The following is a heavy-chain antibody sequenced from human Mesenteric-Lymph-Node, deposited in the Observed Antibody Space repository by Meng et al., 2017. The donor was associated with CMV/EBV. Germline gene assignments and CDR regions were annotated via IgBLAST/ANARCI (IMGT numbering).Heavy chain of an antibody. V-gene: IGHV1-2*06. CDR1: GYTFSDYY. CDR3: ARDATHNWNYFDY. D-gene: IGHD3-3*01. Sequence: ASVKVSCKASGYTFSDYYLHWVRQAPGQGLEWIGRIKTNSVDTTYARKFQGRFTMARDPSSSTVYMELNRLTYDDTAVYYCARDATHNWNYFDYWVQGTMVTVSS. J-gene: IGHJ4*02. CDR2: IKTNSVDT.